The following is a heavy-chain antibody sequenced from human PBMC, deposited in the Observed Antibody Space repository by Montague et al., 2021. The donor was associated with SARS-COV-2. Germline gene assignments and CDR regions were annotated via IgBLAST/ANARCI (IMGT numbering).Heavy chain of an antibody. V-gene: IGHV4-59*01. Sequence: SETLSLTCSVSGYSISNYYCCWIWQPPGKGLEWLGYIFSSETATYNSSLRSLLTISVDTSTNQFSLKVTSVTTADTATYYCARGQVAGPFDYWGRGTLVTV. J-gene: IGHJ4*02. CDR3: ARGQVAGPFDY. CDR1: GYSISNYY. CDR2: IFSSETA. D-gene: IGHD6-19*01.